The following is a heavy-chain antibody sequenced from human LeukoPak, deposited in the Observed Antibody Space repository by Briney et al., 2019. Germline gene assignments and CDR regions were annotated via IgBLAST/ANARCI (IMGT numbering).Heavy chain of an antibody. CDR3: AKTSSGWYDAFDI. CDR1: GFTFSSYA. J-gene: IGHJ3*02. Sequence: GGSLRLSCAVTGFTFSSYAMSWVRQAPGKGLEWVSAISDSGGSTYYADSVKGRFTISRDNSKNTLYLQMNSLRAEDTAVYYCAKTSSGWYDAFDIWGQGTMVTVSS. CDR2: ISDSGGST. V-gene: IGHV3-23*01. D-gene: IGHD6-19*01.